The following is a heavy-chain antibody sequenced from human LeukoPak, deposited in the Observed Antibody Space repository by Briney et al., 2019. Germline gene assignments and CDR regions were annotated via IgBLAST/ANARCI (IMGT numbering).Heavy chain of an antibody. J-gene: IGHJ3*02. D-gene: IGHD3-10*01. V-gene: IGHV4-38-2*02. CDR2: IYHSGST. Sequence: PSETLSLTCTVSDYSISSSYYWGWIRQPPGKGLEWFGIIYHSGSTYYNPSLKSRVTISVDTSKNQFSLKLNSVTAADTAVYYCAKSNGYGLIDIWGQGTMVTVSS. CDR1: DYSISSSYY. CDR3: AKSNGYGLIDI.